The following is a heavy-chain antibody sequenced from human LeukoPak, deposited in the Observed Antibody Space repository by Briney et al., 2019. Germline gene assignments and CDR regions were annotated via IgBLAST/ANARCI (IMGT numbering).Heavy chain of an antibody. CDR1: GFTFSSHW. Sequence: GGSLRLSCAASGFTFSSHWMTWVRQAAGKGLEWVAGIKQGGSVKYYGDSVKGRFTVSRDNAKNSLYLQMNSLRAEDTAVYYCARECSGGSCYFDYWGQGTLVTVSS. CDR2: IKQGGSVK. CDR3: ARECSGGSCYFDY. V-gene: IGHV3-7*01. D-gene: IGHD2-15*01. J-gene: IGHJ4*02.